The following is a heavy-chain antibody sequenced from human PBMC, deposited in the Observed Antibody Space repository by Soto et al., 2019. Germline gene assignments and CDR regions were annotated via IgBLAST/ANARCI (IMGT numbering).Heavy chain of an antibody. Sequence: QVQLQQWGAGLLKPSETLSLTCAVYGGSFSGYYWSWIRQPPGKGLEWIGEINHSGSTNYNPSLNSRVTISVDTSKNPFALKLSSVTAADTAVYYCARGRITMVRGVSSYWGQGTLVTVSS. D-gene: IGHD3-10*01. CDR1: GGSFSGYY. J-gene: IGHJ4*02. CDR3: ARGRITMVRGVSSY. CDR2: INHSGST. V-gene: IGHV4-34*01.